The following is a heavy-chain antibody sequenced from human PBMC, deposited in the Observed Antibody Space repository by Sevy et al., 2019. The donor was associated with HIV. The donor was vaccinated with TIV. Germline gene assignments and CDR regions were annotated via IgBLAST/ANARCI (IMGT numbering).Heavy chain of an antibody. V-gene: IGHV4-59*08. J-gene: IGHJ4*02. CDR3: AGENAWGRGYS. Sequence: SDTQSLTCTVSGGSITSLYWNWIRQPPGKGLEWIANIYYNRHINYNPSLKSRVTLSLDTSKNQFSLRLSSVTAADTAMYYCAGENAWGRGYSWGQGTLVTVSS. CDR2: IYYNRHI. CDR1: GGSITSLY. D-gene: IGHD7-27*01.